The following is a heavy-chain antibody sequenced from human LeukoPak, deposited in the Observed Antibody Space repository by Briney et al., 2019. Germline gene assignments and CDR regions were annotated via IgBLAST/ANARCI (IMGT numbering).Heavy chain of an antibody. CDR3: ARDRYDSSGENWFDP. Sequence: SETLSLTCTVSGGSISSYYWSWIRQPPGKGLEWIGYIYYSGSTNYNPSLKSRVTISVDTSKNQFSLKLSSVTAADTAVYYCARDRYDSSGENWFDPWGQGTLVTVS. CDR2: IYYSGST. D-gene: IGHD3-22*01. V-gene: IGHV4-59*01. CDR1: GGSISSYY. J-gene: IGHJ5*02.